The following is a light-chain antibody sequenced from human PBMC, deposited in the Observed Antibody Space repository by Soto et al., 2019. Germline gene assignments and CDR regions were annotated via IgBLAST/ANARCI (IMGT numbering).Light chain of an antibody. V-gene: IGKV3-20*01. CDR1: QTVSSSY. J-gene: IGKJ1*01. CDR3: QQYSRSPWT. Sequence: EIVLTQSPGTLSLSPGERATLSCRASQTVSSSYLAWYQQKPGQAPRLLIYGASSRATGIPDRFSGSGSGTDFSLTIRRLEPEDSAVYYCQQYSRSPWTFGQGTKGEIK. CDR2: GAS.